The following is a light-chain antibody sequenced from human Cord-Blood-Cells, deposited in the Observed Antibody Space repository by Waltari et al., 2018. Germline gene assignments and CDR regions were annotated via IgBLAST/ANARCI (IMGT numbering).Light chain of an antibody. CDR1: KLGDKY. Sequence: SYELTQPPSVSVSPGQTASITCSGDKLGDKYACWYQQKPSQSPGLVIYQDSKRPSGIPERFSGSNSGNTATLTISGTQAMDEADYYCQAWDSSTGVFGTGTKVTVL. CDR2: QDS. J-gene: IGLJ1*01. V-gene: IGLV3-1*01. CDR3: QAWDSSTGV.